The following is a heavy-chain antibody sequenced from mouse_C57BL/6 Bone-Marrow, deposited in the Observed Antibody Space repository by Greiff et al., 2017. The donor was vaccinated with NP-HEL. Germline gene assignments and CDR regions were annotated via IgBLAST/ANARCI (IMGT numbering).Heavy chain of an antibody. CDR3: TTVVGDY. V-gene: IGHV14-4*01. D-gene: IGHD1-1*01. Sequence: EVKLMESGAELVRPGASVKLSCTASGFNIKDDYMHWVKQRPEQGLEWIGWIDPENGDTEYASKFQGKATITVDTSSNTAYLQLSSLTSEDTAVYCCTTVVGDYWGQGTTLTVSS. J-gene: IGHJ2*01. CDR2: IDPENGDT. CDR1: GFNIKDDY.